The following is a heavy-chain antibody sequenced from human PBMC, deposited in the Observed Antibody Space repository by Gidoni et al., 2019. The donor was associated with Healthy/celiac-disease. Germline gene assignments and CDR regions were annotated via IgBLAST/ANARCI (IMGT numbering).Heavy chain of an antibody. CDR3: ARGSFGYSSSWGAFDI. J-gene: IGHJ3*02. Sequence: QVQLQESGPGLVKPSETLSLTCPVSGGSISSYYWSWIRQPPGKGLEWIGYIYYSGSTNYNPSLKSRVTISVDTSKNQFSLKLSSVTAADTAVYYCARGSFGYSSSWGAFDIWGQGTMVTVSS. CDR2: IYYSGST. CDR1: GGSISSYY. D-gene: IGHD6-13*01. V-gene: IGHV4-59*01.